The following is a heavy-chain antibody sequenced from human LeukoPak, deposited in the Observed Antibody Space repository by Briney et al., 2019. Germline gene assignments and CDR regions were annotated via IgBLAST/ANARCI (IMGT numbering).Heavy chain of an antibody. J-gene: IGHJ5*02. CDR3: ARVIAAPNWLDP. CDR1: GDSINSGGSY. D-gene: IGHD3-22*01. CDR2: IYYSGST. V-gene: IGHV4-61*03. Sequence: SQTLSLTCTVSGDSINSGGSYWSWIRQPPGKGLEWIGHIYYSGSTKYNPTLKNRVTISVDTSKSHFSLKLTSVTAADTAVYYCARVIAAPNWLDPWGQGILVSVSS.